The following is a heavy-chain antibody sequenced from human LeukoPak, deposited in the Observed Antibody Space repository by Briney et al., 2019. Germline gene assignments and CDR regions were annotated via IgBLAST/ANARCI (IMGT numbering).Heavy chain of an antibody. CDR2: IYSGGST. D-gene: IGHD3/OR15-3a*01. CDR1: GFTVSSNY. J-gene: IGHJ6*02. Sequence: GGSLRLSRAASGFTVSSNYMSWVRQAPGKGLEWVSVIYSGGSTYYADSVKGRFTISRDNSKNTLYLQMNSLRAEDTAVYYCARSTDSWTNYYGMDVWGQGTTVTVSS. CDR3: ARSTDSWTNYYGMDV. V-gene: IGHV3-53*01.